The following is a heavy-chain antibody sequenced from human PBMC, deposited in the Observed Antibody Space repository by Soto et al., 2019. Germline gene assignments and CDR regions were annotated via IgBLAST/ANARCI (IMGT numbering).Heavy chain of an antibody. CDR3: ARHGDKNDDFWSGYYRYYGMDV. J-gene: IGHJ6*02. Sequence: QSLTCTVSGGSISSSSYYWGWIRQPPGKGLEWIGSIYYSGSTYYNPSLKSRVTISVDTSKNQFSLKLSSVTAADTAVYYCARHGDKNDDFWSGYYRYYGMDVWGQGTTVTVSS. D-gene: IGHD3-3*01. CDR1: GGSISSSSYY. V-gene: IGHV4-39*01. CDR2: IYYSGST.